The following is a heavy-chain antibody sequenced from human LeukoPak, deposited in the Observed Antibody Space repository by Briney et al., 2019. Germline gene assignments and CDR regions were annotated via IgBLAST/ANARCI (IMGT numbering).Heavy chain of an antibody. D-gene: IGHD3-10*01. CDR3: ARDLSRGDAFDI. CDR1: GGSISSGSYY. J-gene: IGHJ3*02. Sequence: SETLSLTCTVSGGSISSGSYYWSWIRQPAGKGLEWIGRIYTSGSTNYNPSLKSRVTISVDTSKNQFSLKLSSVTAADTAVYYCARDLSRGDAFDIWGQGTMVTVSS. CDR2: IYTSGST. V-gene: IGHV4-61*02.